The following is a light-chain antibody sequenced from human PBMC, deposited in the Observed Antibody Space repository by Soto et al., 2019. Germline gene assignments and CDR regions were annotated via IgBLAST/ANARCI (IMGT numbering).Light chain of an antibody. Sequence: EIVMTQSPATLSVSPGERATLSCRASQSVRNNLAWYQEKPGQAPRLLIYGASTRATGFPARFSGSGSGIEFTLTISSLQSEDFAVYYCQQYNNWPLTFGGGTRVEIK. J-gene: IGKJ4*01. CDR2: GAS. CDR3: QQYNNWPLT. V-gene: IGKV3-15*01. CDR1: QSVRNN.